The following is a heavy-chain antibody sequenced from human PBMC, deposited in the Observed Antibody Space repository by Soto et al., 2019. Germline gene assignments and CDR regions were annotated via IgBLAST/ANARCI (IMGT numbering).Heavy chain of an antibody. CDR2: ISAYNGNT. CDR1: GYTFTSYG. D-gene: IGHD5-18*01. CDR3: ARERVLGYSYGWGNDY. Sequence: QVQLVQSGAEVKKPGASVKVSCKASGYTFTSYGISWVRQAPGQGLEWMGWISAYNGNTNYAQKRQGRGTMTTYTATNTDYMELRGLRSDDTAVYYCARERVLGYSYGWGNDYWGQGTLVTVSS. V-gene: IGHV1-18*04. J-gene: IGHJ4*02.